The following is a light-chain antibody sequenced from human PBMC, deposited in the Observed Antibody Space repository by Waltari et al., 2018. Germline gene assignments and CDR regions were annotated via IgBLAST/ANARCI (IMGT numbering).Light chain of an antibody. CDR3: QQSYSTTRT. CDR2: AAS. J-gene: IGKJ1*01. CDR1: QSISSY. V-gene: IGKV1-39*01. Sequence: DIQMTQSPSSLSASVGDRVTITCRASQSISSYLNWYQQKPGKAPKLLIYAASSLKSGVPSRFSGSGSGTDFTLNISSLQPEDFETYYCQQSYSTTRTCGQGTKVEIK.